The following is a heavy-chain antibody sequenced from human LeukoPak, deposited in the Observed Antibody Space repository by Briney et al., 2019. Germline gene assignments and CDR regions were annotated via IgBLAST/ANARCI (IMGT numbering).Heavy chain of an antibody. Sequence: PGGSLRLSCVASGFSLSGYWMYWVRQAPGKGLMYISRNNGDGSTTNYADVVKGRFTMSRDNVKNILYLQMNSLRVEDTAVYYCARSLRRYCGGSCYGFDYWGQGTLVTVSS. J-gene: IGHJ4*02. CDR2: NNGDGSTT. D-gene: IGHD2-15*01. CDR1: GFSLSGYW. V-gene: IGHV3-74*01. CDR3: ARSLRRYCGGSCYGFDY.